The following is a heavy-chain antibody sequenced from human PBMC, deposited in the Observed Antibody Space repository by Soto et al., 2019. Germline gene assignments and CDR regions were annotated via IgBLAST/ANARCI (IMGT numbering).Heavy chain of an antibody. CDR1: GYTFTNYA. J-gene: IGHJ4*02. D-gene: IGHD5-12*01. V-gene: IGHV1-3*01. CDR3: ARDRIHSGYDE. CDR2: INAGGGNT. Sequence: GTSVKVSCKASGYTFTNYAIHWVRQAPGQRLEWMGWINAGGGNTKYSQKFQGRVTITRDTSASTAYMELSSLRSEDTAVYYCARDRIHSGYDEWGQGTLVTVSS.